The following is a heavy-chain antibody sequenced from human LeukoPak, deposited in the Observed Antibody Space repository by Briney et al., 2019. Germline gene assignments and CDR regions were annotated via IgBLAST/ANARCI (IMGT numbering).Heavy chain of an antibody. CDR2: INPNTGDT. Sequence: ASVKVSCKASGFTFNAYYIHWVRQAPGQGLEWMGWINPNTGDTNFAQKFQGRVTMTRDTSISTAYMELSRLRSDDTAVYYCAREGYCSGGSCSLDPWGQGTLVTVSS. V-gene: IGHV1-2*02. J-gene: IGHJ5*02. D-gene: IGHD2-15*01. CDR1: GFTFNAYY. CDR3: AREGYCSGGSCSLDP.